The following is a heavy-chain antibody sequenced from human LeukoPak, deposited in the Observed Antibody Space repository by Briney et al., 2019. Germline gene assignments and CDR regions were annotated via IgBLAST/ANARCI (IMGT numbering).Heavy chain of an antibody. D-gene: IGHD6-19*01. CDR2: INHSGST. CDR3: ARSPRPRRISSGWYGGISNWFDP. Sequence: PSETLSLTCAVYGGSFSGYYWSWIRQPPGKGLEWIGEINHSGSTNYNPSLKSRVTISVDASKNQFSLKLSSVTAADTAVYYCARSPRPRRISSGWYGGISNWFDPWGQGTLVTVSS. J-gene: IGHJ5*02. CDR1: GGSFSGYY. V-gene: IGHV4-34*01.